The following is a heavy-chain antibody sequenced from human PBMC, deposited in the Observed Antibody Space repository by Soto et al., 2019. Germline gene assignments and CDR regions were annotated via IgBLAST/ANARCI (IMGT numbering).Heavy chain of an antibody. Sequence: EVQLVESGGGLVQPGRSLRLSCAASGFTFDDYAMHWVRQAPGKGLEWVSGISWNSGSIGYADSVKGRFTISRDNAKNSLYLQMNSLRAEDTALYYCAKAPTRYYYYGMDVWGQWTTVTVSS. CDR1: GFTFDDYA. V-gene: IGHV3-9*01. CDR3: AKAPTRYYYYGMDV. J-gene: IGHJ6*02. CDR2: ISWNSGSI.